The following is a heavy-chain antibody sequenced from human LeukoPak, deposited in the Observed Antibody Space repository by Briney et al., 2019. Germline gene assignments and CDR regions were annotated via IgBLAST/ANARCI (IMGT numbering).Heavy chain of an antibody. J-gene: IGHJ4*02. D-gene: IGHD6-19*01. CDR1: GGSLSSSSYY. CDR3: ARVRAVAGSPPDY. Sequence: SETLSLTCTVSGGSLSSSSYYWGWLRQPPGTGLEWLGRIYYSGSTYFNPSLKSRATLSVKTSKNQLSLKLRSVTAADTPTYSRARVRAVAGSPPDYWGQGTRDTVSS. V-gene: IGHV4-39*07. CDR2: IYYSGST.